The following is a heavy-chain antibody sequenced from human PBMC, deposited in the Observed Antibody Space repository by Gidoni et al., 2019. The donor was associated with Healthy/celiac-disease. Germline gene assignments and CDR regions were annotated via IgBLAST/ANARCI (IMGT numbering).Heavy chain of an antibody. Sequence: EVQLVESGGGLVKPGGSLRLSCAASGFTFSNDWMSWVRQAPGKGLEWVGRIKSKTDGGTTDYAATVKGRFTISRDDSKNTLYLQMNSLKTEDTAVYYCTTDLGIAPLDYWGLGTLVTVSS. CDR3: TTDLGIAPLDY. V-gene: IGHV3-15*01. CDR1: GFTFSNDW. J-gene: IGHJ4*02. D-gene: IGHD6-13*01. CDR2: IKSKTDGGTT.